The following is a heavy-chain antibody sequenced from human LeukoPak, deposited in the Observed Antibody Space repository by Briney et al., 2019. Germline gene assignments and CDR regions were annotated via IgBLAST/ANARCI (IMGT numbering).Heavy chain of an antibody. D-gene: IGHD7-27*01. CDR3: ARGNWESFDY. CDR2: IYTGGST. J-gene: IGHJ4*02. V-gene: IGHV4-4*07. Sequence: SETLSLTCSVSGGSVSSYYCSWIRQPAGKGLEWMGRIYTGGSTNYNPSLKSRVTMSVDTSKNQFSLKLSSVTAADTAVYYCARGNWESFDYWGQGTLVTVSS. CDR1: GGSVSSYY.